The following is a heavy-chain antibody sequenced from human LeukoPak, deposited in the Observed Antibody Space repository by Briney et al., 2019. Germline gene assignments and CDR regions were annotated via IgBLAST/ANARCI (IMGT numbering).Heavy chain of an antibody. V-gene: IGHV4-38-2*01. CDR1: GYSISSGYY. Sequence: SETLSPTCAVSGYSISSGYYWGWIRQPPGKGLEWVGSIYHSGSTYYNPSLKSRVTISVDTSKNQFSLKLSSVTAADTAVYYCASFSSLDSSGWYNAFDIWGQGTKVTVSS. CDR2: IYHSGST. J-gene: IGHJ3*02. CDR3: ASFSSLDSSGWYNAFDI. D-gene: IGHD6-19*01.